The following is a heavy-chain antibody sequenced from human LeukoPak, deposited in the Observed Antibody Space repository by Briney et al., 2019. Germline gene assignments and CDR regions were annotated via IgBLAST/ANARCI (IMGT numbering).Heavy chain of an antibody. V-gene: IGHV3-53*01. D-gene: IGHD1-14*01. J-gene: IGHJ4*02. CDR3: ARGVEPLAANTLAY. CDR2: LYSDGNT. Sequence: GESLRLSCAASGCTVITNYMSWVRQAPGKGLEWVSDLYSDGNTKYADSVQGRFTISRDNSKNTLYLEMNSLSPDDTAVYYCARGVEPLAANTLAYWGQGTLVTVSS. CDR1: GCTVITNY.